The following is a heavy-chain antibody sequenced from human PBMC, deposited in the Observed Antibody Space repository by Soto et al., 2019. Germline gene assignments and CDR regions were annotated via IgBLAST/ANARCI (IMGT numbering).Heavy chain of an antibody. CDR2: IYYSGST. V-gene: IGHV4-39*01. D-gene: IGHD5-12*01. J-gene: IGHJ3*02. CDR3: ARRDVATRDAFDI. Sequence: QLQLQESGPGLVKPSETLSLTCTVSGGSISSSSYYWGWIRQPPGKGLEWIGSIYYSGSTYYNPSLTSRVTISVDTSKNQSSLKLSSVTAADTAVYYCARRDVATRDAFDIWGQGTMVTVSS. CDR1: GGSISSSSYY.